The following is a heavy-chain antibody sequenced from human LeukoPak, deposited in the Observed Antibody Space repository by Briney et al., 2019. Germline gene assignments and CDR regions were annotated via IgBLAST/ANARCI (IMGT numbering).Heavy chain of an antibody. CDR2: IYYSGNT. CDR3: ATIATAGTT. V-gene: IGHV4-59*01. J-gene: IGHJ5*02. Sequence: SETLSLTCIVSGDSISGYYWNWIRQPPGKGLEWIGYIYYSGNTNYNPSLKSRVTMSLDTSKNQFSLKLSSVTAADTAVYYCATIATAGTTWGQGTLVTVSS. CDR1: GDSISGYY. D-gene: IGHD6-13*01.